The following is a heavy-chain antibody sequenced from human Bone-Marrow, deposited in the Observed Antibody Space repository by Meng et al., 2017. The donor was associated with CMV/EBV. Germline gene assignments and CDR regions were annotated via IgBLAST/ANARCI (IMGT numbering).Heavy chain of an antibody. D-gene: IGHD2-2*01. J-gene: IGHJ4*02. V-gene: IGHV4-39*07. CDR2: IYYSGST. CDR3: ARGVQYCSSTSCYPEPFDY. CDR1: GGSISSSSYY. Sequence: LQEAGPGLVKPSATPSLPCTVSGGSISSSSYYWGWIRQPPGKGLEWIGSIYYSGSTYYNPSLKSRVTISVDTSKNQFSLKLSSVTAADTAVYYCARGVQYCSSTSCYPEPFDYWGQGTLVTVSS.